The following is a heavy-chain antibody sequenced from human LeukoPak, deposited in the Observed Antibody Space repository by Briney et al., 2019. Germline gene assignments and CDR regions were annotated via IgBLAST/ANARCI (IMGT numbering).Heavy chain of an antibody. J-gene: IGHJ4*02. V-gene: IGHV4-34*01. CDR1: GGSFSGYY. Sequence: PSETLSLTCAVYGGSFSGYYWSWIRQPPGKGLEWIGEINHSGSTNYNPSLKSRVTISVDTSKNQFSLKLSSVTAADTAVYFCARNYDRSGYYLFGYWGQGTLVTVSS. D-gene: IGHD3-22*01. CDR2: INHSGST. CDR3: ARNYDRSGYYLFGY.